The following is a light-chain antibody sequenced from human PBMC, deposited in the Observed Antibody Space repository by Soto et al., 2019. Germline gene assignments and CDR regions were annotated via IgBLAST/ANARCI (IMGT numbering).Light chain of an antibody. CDR2: WAS. CDR1: QSVLYSSNNKNY. CDR3: QQYYSTPQT. V-gene: IGKV4-1*01. J-gene: IGKJ1*01. Sequence: DIVMTQSPDSLAVSLGERATINCKSSQSVLYSSNNKNYLAWYQQKPGQPPKLLISWASTRESGVPDRFSGSGSGSDFTLTISTLQAEDVAVYYCQQYYSTPQTFGQGTKVKIK.